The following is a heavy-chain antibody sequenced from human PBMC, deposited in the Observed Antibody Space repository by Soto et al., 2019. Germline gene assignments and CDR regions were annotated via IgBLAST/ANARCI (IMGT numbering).Heavy chain of an antibody. CDR3: ARGGQIWSS. CDR2: MNPNSGNT. CDR1: GYTFTSYD. Sequence: ASVKVSCKASGYTFTSYDINWVRQATGQGLEWVGWMNPNSGNTDYAQKFQGRGTMTRNTSISTAYMELTSLTSEDTAVYYCARGGQIWSSWGQGTQVTVSS. V-gene: IGHV1-8*01. J-gene: IGHJ5*02. D-gene: IGHD5-18*01.